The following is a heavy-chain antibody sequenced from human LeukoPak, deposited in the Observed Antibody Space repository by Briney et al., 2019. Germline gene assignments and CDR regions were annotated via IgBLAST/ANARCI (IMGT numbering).Heavy chain of an antibody. CDR1: GFTFGSSW. CDR2: ISYDGSNK. CDR3: AKAVTGYYYYYGMDV. J-gene: IGHJ6*02. D-gene: IGHD4-4*01. V-gene: IGHV3-30*18. Sequence: GGSLRLSCVASGFTFGSSWLHWVRQAPGKGLEWVAVISYDGSNKYYADSVKGRFTISRDNSKNTLYLQMNSLRAEDTAVYYCAKAVTGYYYYYGMDVWGQGTTVTVSS.